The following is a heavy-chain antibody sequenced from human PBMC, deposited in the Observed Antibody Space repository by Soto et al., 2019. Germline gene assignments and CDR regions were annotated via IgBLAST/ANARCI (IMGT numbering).Heavy chain of an antibody. D-gene: IGHD3-16*02. CDR3: EAEMTFGKLSVV. J-gene: IGHJ6*02. Sequence: QVQLVQSGAEVKKPGSSVKVSCKASGDTDTNYGISWVRQAPGQGLEWMGGIFPKFGTTYSAQKLQDRLTITADESTSTVYMQLSSLRLDDTAVYYCEAEMTFGKLSVVWGQGTTVTVSS. CDR2: IFPKFGTT. V-gene: IGHV1-69*01. CDR1: GDTDTNYG.